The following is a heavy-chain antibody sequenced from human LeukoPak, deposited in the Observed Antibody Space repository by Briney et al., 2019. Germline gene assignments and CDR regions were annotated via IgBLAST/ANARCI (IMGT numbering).Heavy chain of an antibody. D-gene: IGHD3-22*01. CDR2: INPNSGGT. CDR1: GGTFSSYA. J-gene: IGHJ4*02. V-gene: IGHV1-2*02. Sequence: ASVKVSCKASGGTFSSYAISWVRQAPGQGLEWMGWINPNSGGTNYAQTFQGRVTMTRDTSISTAYMELSRLRSDDTAVYYCARPVENYYDSSGYYFDYWGQGTLVTVSS. CDR3: ARPVENYYDSSGYYFDY.